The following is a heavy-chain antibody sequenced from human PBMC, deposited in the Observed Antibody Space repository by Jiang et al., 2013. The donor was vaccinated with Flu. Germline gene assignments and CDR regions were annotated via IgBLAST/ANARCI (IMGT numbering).Heavy chain of an antibody. CDR2: ISYDGSNK. CDR3: ARVAGTFGGVIV. D-gene: IGHD3-16*02. CDR1: GFTFSSYA. J-gene: IGHJ4*02. Sequence: VQLLESGGGVVQPGRSLRLSCAASGFTFSSYAMHWVRQAPGKGLEWVAVISYDGSNKYYADSVKGRFTISRDNSKNTLYLQMNSLRAEDTAVYYCARVAGTFGGVIVWGQGTLVTVSS. V-gene: IGHV3-30-3*01.